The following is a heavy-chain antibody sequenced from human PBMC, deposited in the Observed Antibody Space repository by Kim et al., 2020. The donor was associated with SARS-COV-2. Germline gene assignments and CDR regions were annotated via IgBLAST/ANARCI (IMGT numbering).Heavy chain of an antibody. CDR1: GGSISSSSYY. CDR2: IYYSGST. D-gene: IGHD3-10*01. J-gene: IGHJ6*01. V-gene: IGHV4-39*01. Sequence: SETLSLTCTVSGGSISSSSYYWGWIRQPPGKGLEWIGSIYYSGSTYYNPSLKSRVTISVDTSKNQFSLKLSSVTADTAVYYCARRAMASGSQLYYYGMDV. CDR3: ARRAMASGSQLYYYGMDV.